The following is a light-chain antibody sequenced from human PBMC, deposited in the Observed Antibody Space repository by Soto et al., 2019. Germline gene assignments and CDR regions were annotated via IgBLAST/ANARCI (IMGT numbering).Light chain of an antibody. Sequence: DIVMTQSPLSLPVTPGEPASISCRSSQSLLHDNGYNYLDWYLQKPGQSPQLLIYLGSNRASGVPDRFSGSASGTDFTLKISRVEAEDDGIYYCMQALQAPWTFGQGTKVEIK. J-gene: IGKJ1*01. CDR1: QSLLHDNGYNY. CDR3: MQALQAPWT. CDR2: LGS. V-gene: IGKV2-28*01.